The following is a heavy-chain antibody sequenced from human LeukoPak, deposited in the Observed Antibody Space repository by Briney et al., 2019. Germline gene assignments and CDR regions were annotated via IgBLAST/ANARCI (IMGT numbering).Heavy chain of an antibody. CDR2: IKQDGSEK. V-gene: IGHV3-7*01. CDR3: ARLPDGDYSYGPFNY. Sequence: PGGSLRLSCAASGFTFSSHWMSWVRQAPGKGLEWVANIKQDGSEKYYVDSVKGRFTISRDNAKNSLYLQMNSLRAEDTAVYYCARLPDGDYSYGPFNYWGQGTLVTVSS. CDR1: GFTFSSHW. D-gene: IGHD5-18*01. J-gene: IGHJ4*02.